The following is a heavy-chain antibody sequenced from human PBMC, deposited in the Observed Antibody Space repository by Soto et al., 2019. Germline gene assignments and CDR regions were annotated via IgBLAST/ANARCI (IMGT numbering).Heavy chain of an antibody. CDR1: GDSISSYS. Sequence: QVQLQESGPGLLKPSETLSLTCTVSGDSISSYSWSWIRQPPGKGLEWIGYIFDSGSTNYNPSLKSRVTISVDTSKNQFSLKVISVTAADTAVYYCARDAQLSWHRWFDPWGQGTLVTVSS. CDR3: ARDAQLSWHRWFDP. V-gene: IGHV4-59*01. CDR2: IFDSGST. J-gene: IGHJ5*02. D-gene: IGHD3-10*01.